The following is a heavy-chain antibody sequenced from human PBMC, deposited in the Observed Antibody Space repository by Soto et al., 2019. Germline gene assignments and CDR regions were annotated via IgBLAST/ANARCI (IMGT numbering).Heavy chain of an antibody. V-gene: IGHV3-11*01. Sequence: QVQLVESGGGLVKPGGSLRLSCAASGFTFSDYYMSWIRQAPGKGLEWVSYISSSGSTIYYADSVKGRFTISRDNAKNSLDLQMNSLRAEDTAVYYCARTMVRGVMTLQPYYYMDVWGKGTTVTVSS. CDR3: ARTMVRGVMTLQPYYYMDV. D-gene: IGHD3-10*01. CDR2: ISSSGSTI. J-gene: IGHJ6*03. CDR1: GFTFSDYY.